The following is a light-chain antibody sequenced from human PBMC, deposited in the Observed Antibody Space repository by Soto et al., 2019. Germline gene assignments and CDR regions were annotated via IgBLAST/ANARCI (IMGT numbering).Light chain of an antibody. V-gene: IGKV1-5*03. CDR2: KAS. Sequence: DIQMTQSPSTLSASVVGRFTSTCRASQSIIEYLAWYQQKPGKAPKLLIYKASTLKSGVPSRFSGSGSGTDFTLAISSLQPEDFPTYYFQQSYTTLTFGQGTRLEIK. CDR3: QQSYTTLT. J-gene: IGKJ5*01. CDR1: QSIIEY.